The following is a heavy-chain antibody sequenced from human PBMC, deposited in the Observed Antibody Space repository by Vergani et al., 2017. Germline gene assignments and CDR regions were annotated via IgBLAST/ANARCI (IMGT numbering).Heavy chain of an antibody. V-gene: IGHV4-31*02. CDR3: ASSSHDDDYYGMDV. D-gene: IGHD1-1*01. CDR1: GDSINRGGLY. Sequence: QVQLQESGPGLVKPSQTLSLTCTVSGDSINRGGLYWTWIRQLPGKGLEWMGFIYHNGDTYYNPSLKSRVIMSLDTSKNQFSLKLSSVTAADTGVYYCASSSHDDDYYGMDVWGQGTTVTVSS. CDR2: IYHNGDT. J-gene: IGHJ6*02.